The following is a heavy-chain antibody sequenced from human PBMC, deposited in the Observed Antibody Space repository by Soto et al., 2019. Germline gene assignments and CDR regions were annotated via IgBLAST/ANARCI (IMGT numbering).Heavy chain of an antibody. D-gene: IGHD5-12*01. Sequence: SETLSLTCTVSGGSISSYYWSWIRQPPGKGLEWIGYIYYSGSTNYNPSLKSRVTISVDTSKNQFSLKLSSVTAADTAVYYCARDRGHCGYQGYYYGMDVWGKGTTVTVSS. CDR3: ARDRGHCGYQGYYYGMDV. V-gene: IGHV4-59*01. J-gene: IGHJ6*04. CDR2: IYYSGST. CDR1: GGSISSYY.